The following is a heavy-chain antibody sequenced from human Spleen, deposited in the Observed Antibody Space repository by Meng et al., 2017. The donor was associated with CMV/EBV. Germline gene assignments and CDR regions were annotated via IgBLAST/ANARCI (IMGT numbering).Heavy chain of an antibody. J-gene: IGHJ5*02. Sequence: TLSLTCAVYGGSFSGYYWSWIRQPPGKGLEWIGEINHSGSTNYNPSLKSRVTISVDTSKNQFSLKLSSVTAADTAVYYCARRYCSSTSCYLGGFDPWGQGTLVTVSS. CDR1: GGSFSGYY. CDR3: ARRYCSSTSCYLGGFDP. D-gene: IGHD2-2*01. CDR2: INHSGST. V-gene: IGHV4-34*01.